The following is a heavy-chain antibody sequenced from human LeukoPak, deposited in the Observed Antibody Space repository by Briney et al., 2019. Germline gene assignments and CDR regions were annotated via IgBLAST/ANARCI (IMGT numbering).Heavy chain of an antibody. Sequence: ASVKVSCKASGYTFTSYDINWVRQATGQGLEWMGWMNPNSGNTGYAQKFQGRVTMTRNTSISTAYMELSSLRSEDTAVYYCARGGRRWLVRRKGYYYYYMDVWGKGTTVTVSS. CDR1: GYTFTSYD. CDR2: MNPNSGNT. V-gene: IGHV1-8*01. D-gene: IGHD6-19*01. J-gene: IGHJ6*03. CDR3: ARGGRRWLVRRKGYYYYYMDV.